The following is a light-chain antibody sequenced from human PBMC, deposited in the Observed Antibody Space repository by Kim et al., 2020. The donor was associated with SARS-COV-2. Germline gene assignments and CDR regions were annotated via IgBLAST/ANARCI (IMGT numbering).Light chain of an antibody. V-gene: IGKV3-11*01. CDR1: QSVSSY. CDR3: QQRSKWPPT. J-gene: IGKJ1*01. CDR2: DAS. Sequence: EIVLTQSPATLSLSPGERATLSCRASQSVSSYLAWYQQKPGQAPRLLIYDASNRATGIPARFSGSGSGTDFTLTISSLEPEDFAVYNCQQRSKWPPTFGQGTKVEIK.